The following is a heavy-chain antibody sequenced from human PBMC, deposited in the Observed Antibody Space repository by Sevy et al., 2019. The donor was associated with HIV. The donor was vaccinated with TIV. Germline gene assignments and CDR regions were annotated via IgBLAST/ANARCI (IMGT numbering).Heavy chain of an antibody. Sequence: SETLSLTCTVSGGSISSYYWSWIRQPAGKGLEWIGRIYTSGSTNYNPSLKSRVTMSVDTSQNQFSLKLSSVTAADTAVDYCARDPAPIIWFGELLLKDYYGMDVWGQGTTVTVSS. J-gene: IGHJ6*02. CDR3: ARDPAPIIWFGELLLKDYYGMDV. CDR2: IYTSGST. CDR1: GGSISSYY. V-gene: IGHV4-4*07. D-gene: IGHD3-10*01.